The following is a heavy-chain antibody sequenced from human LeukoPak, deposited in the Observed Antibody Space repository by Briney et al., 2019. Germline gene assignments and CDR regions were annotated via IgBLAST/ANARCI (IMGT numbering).Heavy chain of an antibody. J-gene: IGHJ4*02. CDR3: ARTRYYYNSRSYGAPYYFDY. D-gene: IGHD3-10*01. Sequence: SETLSLTCTVSDASIGSGSYYWSWIRQPAGKGLQWIGRIYSSGKTNYNPSLKSRVTISVDTSKNQFSLKLSSVTAADTAVYYCARTRYYYNSRSYGAPYYFDYWGQGTLVTVSS. CDR2: IYSSGKT. CDR1: DASIGSGSYY. V-gene: IGHV4-61*02.